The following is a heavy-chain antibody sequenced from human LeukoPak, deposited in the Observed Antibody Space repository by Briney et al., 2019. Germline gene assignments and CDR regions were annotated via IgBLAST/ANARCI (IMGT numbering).Heavy chain of an antibody. CDR3: ARGSSFSFDY. CDR1: GFTFDDYG. Sequence: GGSLRLSCATSGFTFDDYGVSWVRQAPGKGLEWVSGINWNGGNTGYADSVKGRFTISRDNAKKSLYLQMNSLRAEDTALYYCARGSSFSFDYWGQGTLVTVSS. J-gene: IGHJ4*02. V-gene: IGHV3-20*04. D-gene: IGHD6-13*01. CDR2: INWNGGNT.